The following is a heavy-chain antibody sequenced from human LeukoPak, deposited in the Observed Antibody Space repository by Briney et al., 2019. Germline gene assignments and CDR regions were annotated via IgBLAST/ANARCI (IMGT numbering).Heavy chain of an antibody. CDR3: AKDWHTVTSFDY. CDR2: VSFDERRK. CDR1: GFSFSSYA. Sequence: GGSLRLSCAASGFSFSSYAMHWVRQAPGKGLEWVAVVSFDERRKYYADSVKGRFTISRDNSKNTLSLQMNSLRAEDTAVYYCAKDWHTVTSFDYWGQGTLVTVSS. D-gene: IGHD4-11*01. J-gene: IGHJ4*02. V-gene: IGHV3-30*04.